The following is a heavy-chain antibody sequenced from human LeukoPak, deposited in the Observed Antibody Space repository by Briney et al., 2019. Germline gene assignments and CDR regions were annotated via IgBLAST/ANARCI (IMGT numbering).Heavy chain of an antibody. D-gene: IGHD5-18*01. CDR1: GGSISSYY. V-gene: IGHV4-59*01. CDR2: IYYSGST. Sequence: PSETLSLTCTVSGGSISSYYWSWIRQPPGKGLEWIGYIYYSGSTNYNPSLKSRVTISVDTSKNQFYLKLSSVTAAGTAVYYCARSNSYGYAYYYYYMDVWGKGTTVTVSS. CDR3: ARSNSYGYAYYYYYMDV. J-gene: IGHJ6*03.